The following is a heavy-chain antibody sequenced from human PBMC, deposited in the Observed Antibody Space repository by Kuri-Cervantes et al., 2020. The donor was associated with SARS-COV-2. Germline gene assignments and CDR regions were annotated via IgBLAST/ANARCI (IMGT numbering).Heavy chain of an antibody. D-gene: IGHD3-10*01. CDR1: GITFSSYA. CDR3: VKGSAASRPYYFDS. V-gene: IGHV3-23*01. CDR2: ITDDGGST. Sequence: LSLTCAASGITFSSYAMSWVRQAPGKGLEWVSAITDDGGSTYHADSVKGRFTISRDNPKTTLFLQMNSLRAEDTAVYHCVKGSAASRPYYFDSWGQGTLVTVSS. J-gene: IGHJ4*02.